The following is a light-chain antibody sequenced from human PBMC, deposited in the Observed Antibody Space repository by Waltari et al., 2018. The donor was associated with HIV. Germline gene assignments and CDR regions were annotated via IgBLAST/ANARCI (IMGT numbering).Light chain of an antibody. CDR2: GAS. CDR1: QSFTSSF. V-gene: IGKV3-20*01. J-gene: IGKJ2*03. CDR3: QQYGYSPYS. Sequence: EIVLTQSPGTLSLSPGERATLSCRASQSFTSSFLGWYQQKACQAPRLLIYGASSRATGNPDRVSGSASGTEFTLTISRLEPEDFAVYYWQQYGYSPYSFGQGTKLEIK.